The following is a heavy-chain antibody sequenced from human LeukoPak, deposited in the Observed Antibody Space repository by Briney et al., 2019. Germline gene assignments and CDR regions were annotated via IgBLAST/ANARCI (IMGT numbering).Heavy chain of an antibody. CDR3: ARGGGLDV. Sequence: GGSLRLSCAACGFTFSSYWMNWARQAPGKGLEWVASINHNGNVNYYVDSVKGRFTISRDNAKNSLYLQMSNLRAEDTAVYFCARGGGLDVWGQGATVTVSS. V-gene: IGHV3-7*03. D-gene: IGHD3-16*01. J-gene: IGHJ6*02. CDR1: GFTFSSYW. CDR2: INHNGNVN.